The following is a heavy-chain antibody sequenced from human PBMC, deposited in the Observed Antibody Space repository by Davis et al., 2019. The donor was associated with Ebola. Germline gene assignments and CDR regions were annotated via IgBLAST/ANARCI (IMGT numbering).Heavy chain of an antibody. J-gene: IGHJ5*02. Sequence: SVKVSCKASGGTFSSYAISWVRQAPGQGLEWMGGIIPIFGTANYAQKFQGRVTITADESTSTAYMELSSLRSEDTAVYYCAREGYCTNGVCYTGWFDPWGQGTLVTVSS. D-gene: IGHD2-8*01. CDR3: AREGYCTNGVCYTGWFDP. CDR1: GGTFSSYA. V-gene: IGHV1-69*13. CDR2: IIPIFGTA.